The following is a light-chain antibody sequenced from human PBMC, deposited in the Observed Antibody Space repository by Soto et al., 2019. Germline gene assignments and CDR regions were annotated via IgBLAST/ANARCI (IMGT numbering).Light chain of an antibody. CDR2: HAS. CDR3: QKLNAYPPWT. V-gene: IGKV1-5*01. Sequence: DIPITQSPSTLPASVGDRVTITCRASQSISNWLAWYQQKPGTAPKVLIYHASSLQSGVPSRFSGSGSGTEFTLTISSLQPEDFATYFCQKLNAYPPWTFGQGTKVDI. J-gene: IGKJ1*01. CDR1: QSISNW.